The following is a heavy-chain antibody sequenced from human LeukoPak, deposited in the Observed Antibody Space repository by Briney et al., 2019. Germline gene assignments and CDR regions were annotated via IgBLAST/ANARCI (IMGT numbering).Heavy chain of an antibody. Sequence: SVKVSCKASGFTFTSSAMQWVRQARGQRLEWIGWSVVGRGNTNYAQKFQGRVTITTDESTSTAYMELSSLRSEDTAVYSCARDWRGDYWGQGTLVTVSS. V-gene: IGHV1-58*02. J-gene: IGHJ4*02. D-gene: IGHD3-3*01. CDR1: GFTFTSSA. CDR3: ARDWRGDY. CDR2: SVVGRGNT.